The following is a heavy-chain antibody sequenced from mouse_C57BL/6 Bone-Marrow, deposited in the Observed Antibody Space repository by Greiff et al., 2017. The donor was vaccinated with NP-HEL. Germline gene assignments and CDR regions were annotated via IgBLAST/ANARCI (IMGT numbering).Heavy chain of an antibody. V-gene: IGHV1-18*01. J-gene: IGHJ3*01. Sequence: VQLQQSGPELVKPGASVKIPCKASGYTFTDYNMDWVKQSHGKSLEWIGDINPNHGGTIYNQKFKGKATFTVDKSSSTAYMELRSLTSEDTAVYYCARGDDYGFAYWGQGTLVTVSA. CDR1: GYTFTDYN. D-gene: IGHD2-4*01. CDR3: ARGDDYGFAY. CDR2: INPNHGGT.